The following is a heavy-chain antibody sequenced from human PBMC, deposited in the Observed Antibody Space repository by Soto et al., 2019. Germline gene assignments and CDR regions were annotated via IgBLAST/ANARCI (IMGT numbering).Heavy chain of an antibody. V-gene: IGHV3-48*01. CDR3: VTASGWVGMDV. Sequence: GGSLRLSCTASGFTFNSHNMNWVRQAPGKGLEWVSYISRSSSAIYYADSVKGRFTISRDNAENSLYLQMNSLRPEDTAVYYCVTASGWVGMDVWGQGTTVTVSS. J-gene: IGHJ6*02. CDR1: GFTFNSHN. CDR2: ISRSSSAI. D-gene: IGHD1-26*01.